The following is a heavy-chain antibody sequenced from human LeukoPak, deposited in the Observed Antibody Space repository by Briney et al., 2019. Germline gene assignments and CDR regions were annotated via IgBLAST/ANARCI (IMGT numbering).Heavy chain of an antibody. D-gene: IGHD3-16*02. Sequence: SETLSLTCAVYGGSFSGYYWSWIRQPPGKGLEWMGEINHRGGANYNPCLKRRVTISVDTSKNQYSLKLSSVTAADTAVYYCARTRLGDYIWGSYRNYPSAYYFDYWGQGTLVTVSS. CDR1: GGSFSGYY. CDR2: INHRGGA. V-gene: IGHV4-34*01. J-gene: IGHJ4*02. CDR3: ARTRLGDYIWGSYRNYPSAYYFDY.